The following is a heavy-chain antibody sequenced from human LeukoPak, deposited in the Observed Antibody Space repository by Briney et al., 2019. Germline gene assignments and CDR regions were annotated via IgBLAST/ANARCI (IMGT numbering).Heavy chain of an antibody. CDR1: GFSFNNFD. V-gene: IGHV3-30*02. Sequence: PGGSLRLSCAASGFSFNNFDIHWIRQAPGQGLAWVAHIRYDGSNKYYADSVKGRFTISRDNSKSTVYLQMNSLRPEDTAVCYCAKPLFAAAGLAFFDLWGQGTLVAVSS. D-gene: IGHD6-13*01. CDR2: IRYDGSNK. CDR3: AKPLFAAAGLAFFDL. J-gene: IGHJ4*02.